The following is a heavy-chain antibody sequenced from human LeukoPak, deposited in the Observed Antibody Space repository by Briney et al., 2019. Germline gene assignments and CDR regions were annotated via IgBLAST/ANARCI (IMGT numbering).Heavy chain of an antibody. Sequence: GGSLRLSCAASGFTFSSFWMNWVRQAPGKGLEWVANIKQDGSERNYVDSVKGRSTISRDNAKNSLFLQMNSLRVEDTAVYYCARGGTRGYSPVDYWGQGILVTVSS. CDR1: GFTFSSFW. J-gene: IGHJ4*02. D-gene: IGHD5-18*01. V-gene: IGHV3-7*03. CDR2: IKQDGSER. CDR3: ARGGTRGYSPVDY.